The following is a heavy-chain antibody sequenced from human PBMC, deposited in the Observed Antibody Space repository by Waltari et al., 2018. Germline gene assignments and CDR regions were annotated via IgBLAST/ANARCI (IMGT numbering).Heavy chain of an antibody. V-gene: IGHV1-2*02. J-gene: IGHJ4*02. D-gene: IGHD6-13*01. Sequence: QVHLVQSGAEVKKPGPSVKVSCTACGYAFTGYSLHWVRQAPGQGLEWMGRINPNKGDTKYAQKFQGRVTMTRDTSINTAYMEVRNLRSDDTAIYSCATGISSGWSPFDFWGQGTLVTVSS. CDR3: ATGISSGWSPFDF. CDR1: GYAFTGYS. CDR2: INPNKGDT.